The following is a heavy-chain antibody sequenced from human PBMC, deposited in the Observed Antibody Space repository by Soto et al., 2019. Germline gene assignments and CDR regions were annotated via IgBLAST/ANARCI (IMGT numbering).Heavy chain of an antibody. Sequence: QVQLQESGPGLVKPSETLSLTCTVSGGSVSSISHYWSWIRQPPGKGLEWIGYIYFSGTTNYTPSLKSRVTISLDTSKNQFSLKLSSVTAADTAVYYCAREGYSYAYFDYWGQGTLVTVSS. D-gene: IGHD5-18*01. J-gene: IGHJ4*02. CDR1: GGSVSSISHY. CDR2: IYFSGTT. V-gene: IGHV4-61*01. CDR3: AREGYSYAYFDY.